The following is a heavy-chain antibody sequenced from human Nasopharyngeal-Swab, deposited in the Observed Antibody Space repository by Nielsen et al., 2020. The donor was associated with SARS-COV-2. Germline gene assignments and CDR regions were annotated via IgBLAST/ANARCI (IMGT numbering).Heavy chain of an antibody. CDR3: ARGGRIQLWLRGISGFDP. V-gene: IGHV4-34*01. D-gene: IGHD5-18*01. J-gene: IGHJ5*02. Sequence: SETLSLTCAVYGGSFSGYYWSWIRQPPGKGLEWIGEINHSGSTNYNPSLKSRVTISVDTSKNQFSLKLSSVTAADTAVYYCARGGRIQLWLRGISGFDPWGQGTLVTVSS. CDR2: INHSGST. CDR1: GGSFSGYY.